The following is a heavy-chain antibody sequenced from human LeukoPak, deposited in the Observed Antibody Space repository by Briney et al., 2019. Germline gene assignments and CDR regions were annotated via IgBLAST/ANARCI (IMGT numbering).Heavy chain of an antibody. D-gene: IGHD1-26*01. J-gene: IGHJ3*02. V-gene: IGHV3-48*01. CDR3: ARGPLRWEQTRHDAFDI. CDR1: GFTFSSYS. Sequence: PGGSLRLSCAASGFTFSSYSMNWVRQAPGKGLEWVSYISSSSSTIYYADSVKGRFTISRDNAKNSLYLQMNSLRAEDTAVYYCARGPLRWEQTRHDAFDIWGRGTMVTVSS. CDR2: ISSSSSTI.